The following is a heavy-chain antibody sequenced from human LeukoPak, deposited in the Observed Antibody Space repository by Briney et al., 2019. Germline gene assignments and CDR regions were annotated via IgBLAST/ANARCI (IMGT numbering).Heavy chain of an antibody. V-gene: IGHV4-59*08. CDR3: ARHYGP. J-gene: IGHJ4*02. CDR1: GGSISSYY. Sequence: SETLSLTCTVSGGSISSYYWSWIRQPPGKGLECIGYIYYSGSTSYNPSLKSRVTISVDTSKNQFSLKLNSVTATDTAVYYCARHYGPWGQGTLVTVSS. D-gene: IGHD3-10*01. CDR2: IYYSGST.